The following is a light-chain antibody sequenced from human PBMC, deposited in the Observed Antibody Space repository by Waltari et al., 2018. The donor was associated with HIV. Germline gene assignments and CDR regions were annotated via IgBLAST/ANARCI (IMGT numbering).Light chain of an antibody. CDR3: TSYTTTNTWV. CDR1: ATHLGTYYS. Sequence: SALPQPASVSGSPGPSITIPCTGTATHLGTYYSVPWFQHHPGKAPKLIISEVSNRPSGVSHRFSGSKSGNTASLIISGLQAEDEASYYCTSYTTTNTWVFGGGTNLTVL. V-gene: IGLV2-14*01. J-gene: IGLJ3*02. CDR2: EVS.